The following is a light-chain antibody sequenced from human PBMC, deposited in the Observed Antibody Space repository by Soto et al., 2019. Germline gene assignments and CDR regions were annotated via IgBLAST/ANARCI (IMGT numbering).Light chain of an antibody. CDR3: QQYNNWPWT. Sequence: EIVMTQAPATLSVSPGGRATLSCRASHSISDTLSWYQQKPGQAPRLLIHGASTRATGFPARFSGSGSGTDFTLTLSSLQSEDFAVYYCQQYNNWPWTFGKGNKVDI. CDR1: HSISDT. J-gene: IGKJ1*01. CDR2: GAS. V-gene: IGKV3-15*01.